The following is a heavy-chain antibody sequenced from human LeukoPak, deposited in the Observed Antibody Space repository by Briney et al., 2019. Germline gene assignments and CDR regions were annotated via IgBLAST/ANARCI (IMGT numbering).Heavy chain of an antibody. Sequence: ASVTVSCKASGYTFTGYYMHWVRQAPGQGLEWMGWINPNSGGTNYAQKFQGRVTMTRDTSTSTVYMELSSLRSEDTAVYYCARERYWCSGGSCPVWFDPWGQGTLVTVSS. CDR3: ARERYWCSGGSCPVWFDP. CDR2: INPNSGGT. CDR1: GYTFTGYY. D-gene: IGHD2-15*01. V-gene: IGHV1-2*02. J-gene: IGHJ5*02.